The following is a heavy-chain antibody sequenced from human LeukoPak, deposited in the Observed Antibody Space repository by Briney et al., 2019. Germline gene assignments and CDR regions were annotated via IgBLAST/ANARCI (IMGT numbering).Heavy chain of an antibody. D-gene: IGHD3-10*01. J-gene: IGHJ4*02. CDR3: AKDPFEEYYFDY. Sequence: SGGSLRLSCAASGFTFSSYGMHWVRQAPGKGLDWVAFIRYDGSNKYYADSVKGRFTISRDNSKNTLYLQMDSLRAEDTAVYYCAKDPFEEYYFDYWGQGTLVTVSS. CDR1: GFTFSSYG. V-gene: IGHV3-30*02. CDR2: IRYDGSNK.